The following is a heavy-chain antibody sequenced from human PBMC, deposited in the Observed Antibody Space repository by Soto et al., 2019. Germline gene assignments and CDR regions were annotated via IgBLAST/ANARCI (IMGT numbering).Heavy chain of an antibody. J-gene: IGHJ2*01. CDR3: ARGSSYSSPSGTFDL. CDR2: IIPIFGTA. V-gene: IGHV1-69*01. Sequence: QVQLVQSGAEVKKPGSSVKVSCKASGGTFSSYAISWVRQAPGQGLEWMGGIIPIFGTANYAQKFQGRVTNTREQFTKPAFKGLRSLRSEDKGLDYRARGSSYSSPSGTFDLWGRGTLVTVSS. CDR1: GGTFSSYA. D-gene: IGHD6-13*01.